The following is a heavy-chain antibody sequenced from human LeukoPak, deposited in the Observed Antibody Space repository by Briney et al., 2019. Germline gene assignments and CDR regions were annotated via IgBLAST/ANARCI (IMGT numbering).Heavy chain of an antibody. CDR3: ARGGDYYDSSAYYDY. D-gene: IGHD3-22*01. CDR1: GGSFSGYY. J-gene: IGHJ4*02. V-gene: IGHV4-34*01. Sequence: PSETLSLTCAVYGGSFSGYYWSWIRQPPGKGLEWIGEINHSGSTNYNPSLKSRVTISVDTSKNQFSLKLSSVTAADTVVYYCARGGDYYDSSAYYDYWGQGPLVTVSS. CDR2: INHSGST.